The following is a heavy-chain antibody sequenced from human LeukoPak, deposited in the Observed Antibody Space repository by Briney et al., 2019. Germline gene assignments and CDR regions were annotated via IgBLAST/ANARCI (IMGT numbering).Heavy chain of an antibody. Sequence: PGGSLRLSCAASGFTFSSYSMNWVRQAPGKGLEWVSSISSSSSYIYYADSVKGRFTISRDNAKNSLYLQMNSLRAEDTAVYYCARDQRPVLRYFDWLLKENWFGPWGQGTLVTVSS. CDR2: ISSSSSYI. J-gene: IGHJ5*02. CDR3: ARDQRPVLRYFDWLLKENWFGP. CDR1: GFTFSSYS. D-gene: IGHD3-9*01. V-gene: IGHV3-21*01.